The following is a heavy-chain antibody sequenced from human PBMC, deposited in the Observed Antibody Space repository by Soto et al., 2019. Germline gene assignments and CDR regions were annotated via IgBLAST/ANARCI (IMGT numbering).Heavy chain of an antibody. D-gene: IGHD3-3*01. CDR3: AKGGYRGDYDFWSGYYNQLYYYYYMDV. Sequence: GGSLRLSCAASGFTFSSYAMSWVRQAPGKGLEWVSAISGSGGSTYYADSVKGRFTISRDNSKNTLYLQMNSLRAEDTAVYYCAKGGYRGDYDFWSGYYNQLYYYYYMDVWGKGTTVTVSS. CDR1: GFTFSSYA. CDR2: ISGSGGST. J-gene: IGHJ6*03. V-gene: IGHV3-23*01.